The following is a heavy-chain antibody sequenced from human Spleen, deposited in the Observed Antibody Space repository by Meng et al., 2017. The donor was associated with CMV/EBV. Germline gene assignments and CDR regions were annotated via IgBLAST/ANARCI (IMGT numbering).Heavy chain of an antibody. Sequence: ASVKVSCKASGYTFTSYYMHWVRQAPGQGLEWMGIINPSGGSTSYAQKFQGRVTMTRDTSTSTVYMELSSLRSEDTAVYYCARAPSGTIVAPVSAAYFDYWGQGTLVTVSS. CDR2: INPSGGST. D-gene: IGHD5-12*01. CDR3: ARAPSGTIVAPVSAAYFDY. J-gene: IGHJ4*02. CDR1: GYTFTSYY. V-gene: IGHV1-46*01.